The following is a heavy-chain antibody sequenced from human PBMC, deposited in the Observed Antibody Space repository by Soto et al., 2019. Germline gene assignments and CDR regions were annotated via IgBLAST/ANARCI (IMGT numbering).Heavy chain of an antibody. Sequence: QLQLQKSGSGLVKPSQTLSLTCAVSGGSISSGGYSWSWIRQPPGQGLEWIGYIYHRGSTYYNPSLKNRVTISVDRSNNQFSLKLSSGTAADTAVYYCASGIEATIERDIWFDPWGQGTLVTVSS. V-gene: IGHV4-30-2*01. J-gene: IGHJ5*02. D-gene: IGHD5-12*01. CDR1: GGSISSGGYS. CDR2: IYHRGST. CDR3: ASGIEATIERDIWFDP.